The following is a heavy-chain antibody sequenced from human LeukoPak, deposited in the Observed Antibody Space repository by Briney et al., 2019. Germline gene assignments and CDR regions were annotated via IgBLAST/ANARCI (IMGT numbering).Heavy chain of an antibody. V-gene: IGHV4-31*03. D-gene: IGHD2-2*01. CDR3: ARGGDIVVVPAALFDY. Sequence: SETLSLTCTVSGGSISSGGYYWSWIRQHPGKGLEWIGYIYYSGSTYYNPSLKSRVTISLDTSKNQFSLKLSSVTAADTAVYYCARGGDIVVVPAALFDYWGQGTLVTVSS. CDR1: GGSISSGGYY. CDR2: IYYSGST. J-gene: IGHJ4*02.